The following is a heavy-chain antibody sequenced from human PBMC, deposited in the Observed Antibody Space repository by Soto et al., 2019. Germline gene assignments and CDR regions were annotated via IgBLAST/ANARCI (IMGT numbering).Heavy chain of an antibody. CDR2: INHSGST. V-gene: IGHV4-34*01. CDR1: GGSFSGYY. Sequence: PSETLSLTCAVYGGSFSGYYWNWIRQPPGKGLEWIGKINHSGSTYNPSLKSRVTISLDTSKNQFSLTLSSVTAADTAVYYCAGQYTCASECYPAYSIDSWGQGTLVTVSS. J-gene: IGHJ4*02. D-gene: IGHD2-21*01. CDR3: AGQYTCASECYPAYSIDS.